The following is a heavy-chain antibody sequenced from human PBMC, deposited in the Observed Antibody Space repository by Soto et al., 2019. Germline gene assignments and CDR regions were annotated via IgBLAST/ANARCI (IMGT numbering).Heavy chain of an antibody. J-gene: IGHJ6*03. CDR1: GYTFTGYY. D-gene: IGHD3-22*01. CDR3: ARLSSQSGYYLYNHFYMDV. CDR2: INPNSGGT. V-gene: IGHV1-2*04. Sequence: ASVKVSCKASGYTFTGYYMHWVRQAPGQGLEWMGWINPNSGGTNYAQKFQGWVTMTRDTSISTAYMDLSRLRSDDTAVYYCARLSSQSGYYLYNHFYMDVWGKGTTVTVSS.